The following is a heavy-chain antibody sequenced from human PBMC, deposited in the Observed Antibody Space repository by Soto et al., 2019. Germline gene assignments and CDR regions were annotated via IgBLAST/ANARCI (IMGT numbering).Heavy chain of an antibody. D-gene: IGHD6-19*01. CDR3: ARVSPSIAVAGTTFDY. J-gene: IGHJ4*02. V-gene: IGHV1-69*02. CDR1: GGTFSSYT. CDR2: IIPILGIA. Sequence: SVKVSCKASGGTFSSYTISWVRQAPGQGLEWMGRIIPILGIANYAQKFQGRVTITADKSTSTAYMELSSLRSEDTAVYYCARVSPSIAVAGTTFDYWGQGTLVTVSS.